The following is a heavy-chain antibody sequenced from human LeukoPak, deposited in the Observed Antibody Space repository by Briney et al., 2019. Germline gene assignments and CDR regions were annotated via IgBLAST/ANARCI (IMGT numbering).Heavy chain of an antibody. CDR2: IIPIFGTA. Sequence: GASVKVSCKASGGTFSSYAISWVRQAPGQGLEWMGGIIPIFGTANYAQKFQGRVTITADESTSTAYMELSSLRSEDTAVYYCAREGQFSGNVVYGYYGMDVWGQGTTVTVSS. D-gene: IGHD4-23*01. CDR1: GGTFSSYA. J-gene: IGHJ6*02. CDR3: AREGQFSGNVVYGYYGMDV. V-gene: IGHV1-69*13.